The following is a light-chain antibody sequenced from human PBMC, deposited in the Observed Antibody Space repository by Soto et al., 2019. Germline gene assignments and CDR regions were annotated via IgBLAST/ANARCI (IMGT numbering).Light chain of an antibody. CDR1: QSISDT. V-gene: IGKV3-15*01. Sequence: EIVMTQSPATLSVSPGGRATLSCRASQSISDTLAWYQQKPGQAPRLLIYGASTRAPGFPARFSGSGSGTEFTLTISSLQPDDFATYYCQQYNSYPTFGQGTRLEI. CDR3: QQYNSYPT. J-gene: IGKJ5*01. CDR2: GAS.